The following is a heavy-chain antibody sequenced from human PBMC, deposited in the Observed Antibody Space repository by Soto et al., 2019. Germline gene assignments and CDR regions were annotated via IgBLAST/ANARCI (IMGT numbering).Heavy chain of an antibody. CDR2: IIPIFGTA. D-gene: IGHD3-10*01. CDR3: ARGSPLDYYGSGSFPYYYYGMDV. Sequence: SVKVSCKASGGTFSSYAISWVRQAPGQGLEWMGGIIPIFGTANYAQKFQGRVTITADESTSTAYMELSSLRSEDTAVYYCARGSPLDYYGSGSFPYYYYGMDVWGQGTTVTVSS. V-gene: IGHV1-69*13. CDR1: GGTFSSYA. J-gene: IGHJ6*02.